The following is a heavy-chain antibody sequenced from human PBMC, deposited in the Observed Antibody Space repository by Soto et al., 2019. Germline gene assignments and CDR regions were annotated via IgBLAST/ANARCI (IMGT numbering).Heavy chain of an antibody. CDR1: GYTFTSYY. V-gene: IGHV1-46*01. CDR3: ARARIDFYYYDSSGYPEY. J-gene: IGHJ4*02. Sequence: ASVKVSCKASGYTFTSYYMHWVRQAPGQGLEWMGIINPSGGSTSYAQKFQGRVTMTRDTSTSTVYMELSSLRSEDTAVYYCARARIDFYYYDSSGYPEYWGQGTLVTVSS. D-gene: IGHD3-22*01. CDR2: INPSGGST.